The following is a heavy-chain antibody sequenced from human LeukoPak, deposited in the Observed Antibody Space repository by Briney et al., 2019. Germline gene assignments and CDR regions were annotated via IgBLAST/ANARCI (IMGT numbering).Heavy chain of an antibody. CDR2: INPSGGST. D-gene: IGHD6-13*01. J-gene: IGHJ4*02. CDR3: AREVAAAGTIDY. CDR1: GYTFTSYY. V-gene: IGHV1-46*01. Sequence: APVKVSCKASGYTFTSYYMHWVRQAPGQGLEWMGIINPSGGSTSYAQKFQGRVTMTRDTSTSTVYMELSSLRSEDTAVYYCAREVAAAGTIDYWGQGTLVTVSS.